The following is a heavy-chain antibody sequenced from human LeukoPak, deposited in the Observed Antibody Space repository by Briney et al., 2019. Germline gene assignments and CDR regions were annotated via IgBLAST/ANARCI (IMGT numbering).Heavy chain of an antibody. CDR1: GFTFSSYG. Sequence: PGGSLRLSCAASGFTFSSYGMHWVRQAPGKGLEWVAVISYDRSNKYYADSVKGRFTISRDNSKNTLYLQMNSLRAEDTAVYYCAIAGSYYAFDIWGQGTMVTVSS. V-gene: IGHV3-30*03. J-gene: IGHJ3*02. CDR3: AIAGSYYAFDI. D-gene: IGHD1-26*01. CDR2: ISYDRSNK.